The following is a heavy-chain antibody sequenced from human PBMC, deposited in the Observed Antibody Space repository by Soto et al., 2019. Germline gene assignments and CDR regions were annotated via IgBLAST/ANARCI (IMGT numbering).Heavy chain of an antibody. V-gene: IGHV1-69*02. Sequence: QVQLVQSGAEVKKPGSSVKVSCKASGGTFSSYTISWVRQAPGQGLEWMGRIIPILGIANYAQKFQGRVTITGENSKSTAYRGLSSLRSEDTAVYYCARGYGSTRAYWGRGPLVTVPS. CDR3: ARGYGSTRAY. D-gene: IGHD5-18*01. CDR2: IIPILGIA. J-gene: IGHJ4*02. CDR1: GGTFSSYT.